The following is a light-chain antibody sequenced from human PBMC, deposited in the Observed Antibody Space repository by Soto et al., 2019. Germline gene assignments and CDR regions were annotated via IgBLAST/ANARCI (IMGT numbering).Light chain of an antibody. Sequence: EIMMSQSPSTLSVSTGERATLSCRASQSVSSNLAWYQQKPGQAPRLLIYGASTRATGIPARFSGSGSGTEFTLTISSLQSEDFAVYYCQQYNNWPLSITFGQGTRLAIK. CDR3: QQYNNWPLSIT. CDR2: GAS. J-gene: IGKJ5*01. CDR1: QSVSSN. V-gene: IGKV3-15*01.